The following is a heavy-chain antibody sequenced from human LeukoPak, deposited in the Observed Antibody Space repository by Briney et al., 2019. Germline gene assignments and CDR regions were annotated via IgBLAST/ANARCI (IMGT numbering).Heavy chain of an antibody. V-gene: IGHV3-23*01. CDR2: ISGSGGGT. CDR1: AFTFSSYA. CDR3: AKVYASGWLLDY. Sequence: GGSLRLSCAASAFTFSSYAMSWVRQAPGKGLEWVSGISGSGGGTYYVDSVKGRFTISRDNSKNTLYLQMNSLRAEDTAIYYCAKVYASGWLLDYWGQGTLVTVSS. J-gene: IGHJ4*02. D-gene: IGHD6-19*01.